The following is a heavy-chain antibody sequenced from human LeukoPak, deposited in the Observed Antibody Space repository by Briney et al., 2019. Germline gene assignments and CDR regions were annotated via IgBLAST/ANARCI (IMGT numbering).Heavy chain of an antibody. CDR1: GFTFSSYW. V-gene: IGHV3-23*01. D-gene: IGHD5-24*01. J-gene: IGHJ4*02. Sequence: GGSLRLSCAASGFTFSSYWMSWVRQAPGKGLEWVSGISPSGDIKYYVDSVKGRFTVSRDNSKNTLYLQINSLRDEDTAVYYCAKDDAWLQYNDWGQGTLVTVSS. CDR3: AKDDAWLQYND. CDR2: ISPSGDIK.